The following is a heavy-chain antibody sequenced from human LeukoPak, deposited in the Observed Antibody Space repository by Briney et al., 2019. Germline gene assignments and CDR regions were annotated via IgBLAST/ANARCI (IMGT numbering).Heavy chain of an antibody. Sequence: KPSETLSLTCAVYGGSFSGYYWSWIRQPPVKGLEWIGEINHSGSTNYNPSLKSRVTISVDTSKNQFSLKLSSVTAADTAVYYCARGSLEGVVPAAIASFNFDYWGQGTLVTVSS. D-gene: IGHD2-2*02. CDR3: ARGSLEGVVPAAIASFNFDY. V-gene: IGHV4-34*01. CDR1: GGSFSGYY. CDR2: INHSGST. J-gene: IGHJ4*02.